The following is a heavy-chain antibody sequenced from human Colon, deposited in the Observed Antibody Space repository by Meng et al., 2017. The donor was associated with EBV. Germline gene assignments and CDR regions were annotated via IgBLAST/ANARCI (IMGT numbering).Heavy chain of an antibody. CDR1: GGSHSVRNC. J-gene: IGHJ4*02. D-gene: IGHD2-21*02. Sequence: VHTDDAGPGRLNPSGAPALNCAVFGGSHSVRNCWCGVRLPPGKGLHWIGEIYHSGSTNDNACLKSRVTISVDESKDQFSLRLSSVTAADTAVYYCARVGAYCGGDGYHPRWGQGTLVTVSS. CDR2: IYHSGST. CDR3: ARVGAYCGGDGYHPR. V-gene: IGHV4-4*02.